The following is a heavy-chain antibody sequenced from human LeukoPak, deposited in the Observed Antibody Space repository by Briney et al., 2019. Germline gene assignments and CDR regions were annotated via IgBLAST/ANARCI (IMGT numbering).Heavy chain of an antibody. CDR2: INPSGGST. CDR1: GYTFTSYY. Sequence: ASVKVSCKASGYTFTSYYMHWVRQAPGQGLEWMGIINPSGGSTSYAQKFQGRVTMTRDMSTSTVYMELSSLRSEDTAVYYCAREGSTVTTSGAAFDIWGQGTMVTVS. V-gene: IGHV1-46*01. CDR3: AREGSTVTTSGAAFDI. D-gene: IGHD4-17*01. J-gene: IGHJ3*02.